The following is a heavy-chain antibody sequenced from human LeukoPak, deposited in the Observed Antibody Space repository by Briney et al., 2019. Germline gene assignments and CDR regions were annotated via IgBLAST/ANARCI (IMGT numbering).Heavy chain of an antibody. CDR2: IYDSGSS. CDR3: ARDSRAIWRLGRLDY. V-gene: IGHV4-59*01. J-gene: IGHJ4*02. CDR1: GGSLRGYF. Sequence: SERLSLTRSVSGGSLRGYFWSWLRPPPGKGLEWIGYIYDSGSSKYNPALKSQVTISVDTSKNQFSLKLRDVTAADADVYFCARDSRAIWRLGRLDYWGQGTLVTVSS. D-gene: IGHD2-2*01.